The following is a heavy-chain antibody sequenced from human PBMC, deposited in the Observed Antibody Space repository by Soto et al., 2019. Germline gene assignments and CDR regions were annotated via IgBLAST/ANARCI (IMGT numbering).Heavy chain of an antibody. CDR2: INPSGGST. CDR1: GYTFTRYY. CDR3: ARPAAQEAFDI. Sequence: ASVKGSCKASGYTFTRYYIHWVRQAPGQGLEWMGIINPSGGSTSYAQKFQGRVTMTRDTSTSTVYMELSSLRSEDTAVYYCARPAAQEAFDIWGQGTMVTVSS. V-gene: IGHV1-46*01. D-gene: IGHD6-25*01. J-gene: IGHJ3*02.